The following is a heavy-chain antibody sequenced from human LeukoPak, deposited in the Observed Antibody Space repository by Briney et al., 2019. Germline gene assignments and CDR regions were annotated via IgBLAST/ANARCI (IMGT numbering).Heavy chain of an antibody. CDR1: GGSISSYY. D-gene: IGHD1-26*01. Sequence: SETLSLTCTVSGGSISSYYWSWIRQPPGKGLEWIGYIYYNGSTNYNPSLKSRVTISVDTSKNQFSLKLSSVTAADTAVYYCARRGAYYGNFDYWGQGALVTVYS. CDR3: ARRGAYYGNFDY. J-gene: IGHJ4*02. CDR2: IYYNGST. V-gene: IGHV4-59*08.